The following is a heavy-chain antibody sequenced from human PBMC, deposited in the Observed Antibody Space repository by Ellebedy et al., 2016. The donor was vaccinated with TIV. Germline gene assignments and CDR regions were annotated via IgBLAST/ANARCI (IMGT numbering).Heavy chain of an antibody. V-gene: IGHV3-53*01. CDR2: ISSHDIT. CDR3: ARDLPHNIALHY. D-gene: IGHD2/OR15-2a*01. CDR1: GYIVSTNY. Sequence: GESLKISXAASGYIVSTNYMTWVRQAPGKGLEWVSAISSHDITYYADSVKGRFTISRDSSKNALYLHMNSLRAEDTAVYYCARDLPHNIALHYWGQGTLVTVSS. J-gene: IGHJ4*02.